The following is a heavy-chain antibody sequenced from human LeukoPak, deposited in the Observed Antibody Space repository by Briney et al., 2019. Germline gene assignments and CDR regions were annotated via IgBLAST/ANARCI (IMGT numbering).Heavy chain of an antibody. CDR2: VTGGGDST. CDR1: GFTFSNYA. CDR3: AREGSGSYPPYNFDY. D-gene: IGHD3-10*01. J-gene: IGHJ4*02. V-gene: IGHV3-23*01. Sequence: GGSLRLSCAASGFTFSNYAMNWVRQAPGKGLEWISAVTGGGDSTYYADSVKGRFTISRDNSKNTLYLQIRSLRAEDTAVYYCAREGSGSYPPYNFDYWGQGTLVTVSS.